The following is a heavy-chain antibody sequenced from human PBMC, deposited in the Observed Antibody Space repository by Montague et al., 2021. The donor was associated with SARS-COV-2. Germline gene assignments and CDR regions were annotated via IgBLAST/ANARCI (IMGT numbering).Heavy chain of an antibody. V-gene: IGHV3-48*03. CDR1: GFTFSRHE. D-gene: IGHD3-10*01. CDR3: ATLARGLFDHGMDV. CDR2: ITSDGGII. Sequence: SLRLSCPASGFTFSRHEVNWARQAPGKGLEWVSYITSDGGIIYYADFVEGRFTISRDNAKNSLYLHMNSLRVGDTAVYYCATLARGLFDHGMDVWGQGTTVTVSS. J-gene: IGHJ6*02.